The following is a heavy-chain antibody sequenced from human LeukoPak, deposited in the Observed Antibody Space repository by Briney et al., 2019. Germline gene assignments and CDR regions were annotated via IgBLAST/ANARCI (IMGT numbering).Heavy chain of an antibody. CDR1: GFTFSSYA. J-gene: IGHJ6*04. D-gene: IGHD6-13*01. CDR3: AREIAAAGYYYYYYYGMDV. V-gene: IGHV3-30*04. Sequence: PGRSLRLSCAASGFTFSSYAMHWVRQAPGKGLEWVAVISYDGSNKYYADSVKGRFTISRDNSKNTLYLQMNSLRAEDTAVYYCAREIAAAGYYYYYYYGMDVWGKGTTVTVSS. CDR2: ISYDGSNK.